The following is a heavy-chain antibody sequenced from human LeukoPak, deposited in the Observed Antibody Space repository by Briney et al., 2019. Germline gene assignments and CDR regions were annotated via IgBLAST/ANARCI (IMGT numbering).Heavy chain of an antibody. J-gene: IGHJ4*02. D-gene: IGHD5-24*01. CDR2: ISYDGSNK. CDR3: ARPGGQYRWLQFFDY. Sequence: GGSLRLSCAASGFTFSSYAMHWVRQAPGKGLEWVAVISYDGSNKYYADSVKGRFTISRDNSKNTLYLQMNSLRAEDTAVYYCARPGGQYRWLQFFDYWGQGTLVTVSS. CDR1: GFTFSSYA. V-gene: IGHV3-30-3*01.